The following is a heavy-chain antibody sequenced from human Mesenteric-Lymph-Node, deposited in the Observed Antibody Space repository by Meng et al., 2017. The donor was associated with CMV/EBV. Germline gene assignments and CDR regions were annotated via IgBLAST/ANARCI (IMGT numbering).Heavy chain of an antibody. Sequence: SVKVSCKASGGTLSSYAISWVRQAPGQGLEWMGGIIPILGIANYAQKFQGRVTITADKSTSTAYMELSSLRSEDTAVYYCARDSTQAYYDILTGYYPLLGLGMDVWGQGTTVTVSS. CDR1: GGTLSSYA. V-gene: IGHV1-69*10. D-gene: IGHD3-9*01. CDR2: IIPILGIA. J-gene: IGHJ6*02. CDR3: ARDSTQAYYDILTGYYPLLGLGMDV.